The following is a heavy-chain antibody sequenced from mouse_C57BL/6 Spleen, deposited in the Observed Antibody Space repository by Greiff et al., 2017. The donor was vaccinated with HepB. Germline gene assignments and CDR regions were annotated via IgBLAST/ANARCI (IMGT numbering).Heavy chain of an antibody. V-gene: IGHV1-18*01. Sequence: EVKLQQSGPELVKPGASVKIPCKASGYTFTDYNMDWVKQSHGKSLEWIGDINPNNGGTIYNQKFKGKATLTVDKSSSTAYMELRSLTSEDTAVYYCARTSPHYYAMDYWGQGTSVTVSS. CDR3: ARTSPHYYAMDY. CDR1: GYTFTDYN. J-gene: IGHJ4*01. CDR2: INPNNGGT.